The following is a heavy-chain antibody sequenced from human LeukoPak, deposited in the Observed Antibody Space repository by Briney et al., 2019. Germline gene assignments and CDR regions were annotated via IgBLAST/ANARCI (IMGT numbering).Heavy chain of an antibody. D-gene: IGHD5-12*01. CDR2: INHSGST. Sequence: PSETLSLTCAVYGGSFSGYYWSWIRQPPGKGLEWIGEINHSGSTNYNPSLKSRVTISVDTSKNQFSLKLSSVTAADTAVYYCARRYNGYNYYYYYGMDVWAKGPRSPSPQ. V-gene: IGHV4-34*01. CDR3: ARRYNGYNYYYYYGMDV. J-gene: IGHJ6*04. CDR1: GGSFSGYY.